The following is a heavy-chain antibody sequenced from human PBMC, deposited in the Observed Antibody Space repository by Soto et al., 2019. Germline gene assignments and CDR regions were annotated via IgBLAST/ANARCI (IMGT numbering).Heavy chain of an antibody. V-gene: IGHV4-34*01. CDR1: GGSFSGYY. J-gene: IGHJ6*04. Sequence: SETPSLTCAVYGGSFSGYYWSWIRQPPGKGLEWIGEINHSGSTNYNPSLKSRVTISVDTSKNQFSLKLSSVTAADTAVYYCARVRLAGCGMDVWGKETTVTFSS. CDR2: INHSGST. D-gene: IGHD3-10*01. CDR3: ARVRLAGCGMDV.